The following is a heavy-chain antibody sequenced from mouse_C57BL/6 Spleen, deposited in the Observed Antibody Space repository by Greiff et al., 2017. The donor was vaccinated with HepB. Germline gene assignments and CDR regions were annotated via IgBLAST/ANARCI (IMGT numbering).Heavy chain of an antibody. CDR1: GYTFTGYW. CDR2: ILPGSGST. V-gene: IGHV1-9*01. J-gene: IGHJ3*01. Sequence: VQRVESGAELMKPGASVKLSCKATGYTFTGYWIEWVKQRPGHGLEWIGEILPGSGSTNYNEKFKGKATFTADTSSNTAYMQLSRLTTEDTVIYDCARWGGSSPFAYWGQGTLVTVSA. CDR3: ARWGGSSPFAY. D-gene: IGHD1-1*01.